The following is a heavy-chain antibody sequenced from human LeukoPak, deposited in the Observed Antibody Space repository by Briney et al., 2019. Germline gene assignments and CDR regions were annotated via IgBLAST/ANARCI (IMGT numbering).Heavy chain of an antibody. Sequence: GGSLRPSCAASGFTFSSYWMSWVRLAPGKGLEWVANIKQDGSEKYYVDSVKGRFTISRDNAKNSLYLQMNSLRAEDTAVYYCARTGYDVLLWFGELPMDVWGQGTTVTVSS. CDR3: ARTGYDVLLWFGELPMDV. D-gene: IGHD3-10*01. J-gene: IGHJ6*02. CDR2: IKQDGSEK. CDR1: GFTFSSYW. V-gene: IGHV3-7*01.